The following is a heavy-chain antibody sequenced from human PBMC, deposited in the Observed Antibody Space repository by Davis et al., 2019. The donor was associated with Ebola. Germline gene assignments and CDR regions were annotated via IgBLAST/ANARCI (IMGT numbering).Heavy chain of an antibody. J-gene: IGHJ4*02. CDR3: ARVPYGDYFDY. V-gene: IGHV3-7*01. CDR1: GFTFSNYW. D-gene: IGHD4-17*01. CDR2: IKQDGSEK. Sequence: GESLKISCAASGFTFSNYWMTWVRQAPGKGLEWVANIKQDGSEKYYVDTVSGRFTISRDNAKNSLYLQMNSLRDEDTAVYYCARVPYGDYFDYWGQGTLVTVSS.